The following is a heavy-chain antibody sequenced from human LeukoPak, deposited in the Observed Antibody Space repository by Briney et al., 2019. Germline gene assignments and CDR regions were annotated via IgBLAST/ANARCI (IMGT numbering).Heavy chain of an antibody. Sequence: GRSLRLSCAASGFTFSSYGMHWVRQAPGKGLEWVAVISYDGSNKYYADSVKGRFTISRDNSKNTLYLQMNSLRAEDTAVYYCAKDLVGGSGSSEYYYGMDVWGQGTTVTASS. J-gene: IGHJ6*02. CDR1: GFTFSSYG. V-gene: IGHV3-30*18. CDR3: AKDLVGGSGSSEYYYGMDV. CDR2: ISYDGSNK. D-gene: IGHD3-10*01.